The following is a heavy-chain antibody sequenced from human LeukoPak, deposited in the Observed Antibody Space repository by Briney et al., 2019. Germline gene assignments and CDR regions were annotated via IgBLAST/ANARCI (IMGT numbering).Heavy chain of an antibody. D-gene: IGHD2-15*01. V-gene: IGHV4-39*01. J-gene: IGHJ5*02. CDR1: GGSISSSSYY. CDR2: IYYSGST. CDR3: ARPSYCSGGSCYSRWFDP. Sequence: SETLSLTCTVSGGSISSSSYYWGWIRQPPGKGLEWIGSIYYSGSTYYNPSLKSRVTISVDTSKNRFSLKLSSVTAADTAVYYCARPSYCSGGSCYSRWFDPWGQGTLVTVSS.